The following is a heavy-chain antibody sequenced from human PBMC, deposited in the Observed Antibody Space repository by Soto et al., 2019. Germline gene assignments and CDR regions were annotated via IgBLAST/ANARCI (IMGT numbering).Heavy chain of an antibody. CDR2: LYYSGNT. J-gene: IGHJ4*02. CDR1: GASIDNHY. D-gene: IGHD5-12*01. V-gene: IGHV4-59*11. CDR3: LGGYGTSYDY. Sequence: LSLTCTVSGASIDNHYWTWIRQSPGKGLEWIGYLYYSGNTIYNPSLASRVTISVDRSKNQFSLKLSSVTAADTAVYYCLGGYGTSYDYWGQGTLVTVSS.